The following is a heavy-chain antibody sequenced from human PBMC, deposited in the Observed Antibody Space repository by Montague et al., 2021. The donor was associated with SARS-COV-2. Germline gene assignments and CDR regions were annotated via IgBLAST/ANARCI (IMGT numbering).Heavy chain of an antibody. CDR3: VRSVSYYYGMDV. J-gene: IGHJ6*02. V-gene: IGHV3-33*01. Sequence: SLRLSCAASGFTFSSYGMHWVRQAPGKGLEWVAVIWFDGSNKYYADSVKGRFTISRDNSKNTLYLQMNSLRAEDTAVYYCVRSVSYYYGMDVWGQGTTVTVSS. CDR1: GFTFSSYG. CDR2: IWFDGSNK.